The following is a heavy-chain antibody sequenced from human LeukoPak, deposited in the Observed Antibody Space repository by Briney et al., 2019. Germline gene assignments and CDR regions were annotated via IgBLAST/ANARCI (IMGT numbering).Heavy chain of an antibody. Sequence: GGSLRLSCAASGFTFSSYAMSWVRQAPGKGLEWVSAISGSGGSTYYADSVKGRFTISRDNSKNTLYLQMNSLRDEDTAVYYCAKDGRYCSSTSCKKDDYWGQGIPVTVSS. J-gene: IGHJ4*02. CDR1: GFTFSSYA. D-gene: IGHD2-2*01. V-gene: IGHV3-23*01. CDR3: AKDGRYCSSTSCKKDDY. CDR2: ISGSGGST.